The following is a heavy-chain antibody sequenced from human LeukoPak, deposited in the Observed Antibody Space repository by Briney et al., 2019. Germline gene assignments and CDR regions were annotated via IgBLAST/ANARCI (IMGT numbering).Heavy chain of an antibody. CDR1: GFSFMTYN. V-gene: IGHV3-21*01. CDR3: TRSQDRTGNGVWSGYYGNAMDV. CDR2: ISLSGTSL. J-gene: IGHJ6*04. D-gene: IGHD3-3*01. Sequence: PGGSLRLSCTASGFSFMTYNMNWVRQAPGKGLEWIRSISLSGTSLYLSDSVKGPFTVSRDDAENSLPLQMNSLRAADAAVYYCTRSQDRTGNGVWSGYYGNAMDVWGEGTTVTVSS.